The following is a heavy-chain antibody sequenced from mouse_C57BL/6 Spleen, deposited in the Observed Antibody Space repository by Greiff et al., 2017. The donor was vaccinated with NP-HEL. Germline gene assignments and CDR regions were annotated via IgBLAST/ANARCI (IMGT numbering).Heavy chain of an antibody. Sequence: EVMLVESGPGMVKPSQSLSLTCTVTGYSITSGYDWHWIRHFPGNKLEWMGYISYSGSTNYNPSLTSRISITHDTSKNHFFLKLNSVTTEDTATYYCARDYGSSWGAMDYWGQGTSVTVSS. CDR2: ISYSGST. CDR1: GYSITSGYD. J-gene: IGHJ4*01. D-gene: IGHD1-1*01. CDR3: ARDYGSSWGAMDY. V-gene: IGHV3-1*01.